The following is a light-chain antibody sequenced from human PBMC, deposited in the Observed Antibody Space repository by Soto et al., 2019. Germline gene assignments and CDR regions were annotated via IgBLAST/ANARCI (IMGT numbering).Light chain of an antibody. CDR3: QQYYSYQIT. CDR2: AAS. V-gene: IGKV1-8*01. J-gene: IGKJ5*01. Sequence: ALRMTQSPSSFSASTGDRVTITCRASQGISSYLAWYQQKPGKAPKLLIYAASTLQSGVPSRFSGSGSGTDFTLTISCLQSEDFATYYCQQYYSYQITFGQGTRLEIK. CDR1: QGISSY.